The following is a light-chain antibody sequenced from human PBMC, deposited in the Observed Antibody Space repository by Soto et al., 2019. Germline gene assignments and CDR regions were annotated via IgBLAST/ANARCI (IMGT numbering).Light chain of an antibody. Sequence: QAVVTQEPSFSVSPGRTVTLTCGLSSGSVSSSYYPSWYQQTPVQAPRTLIYSTNTRCSGVTERFSGSILGNNAALTISGAAADDECDYYCVLYMGSGIWVFGGGTKLTVL. CDR3: VLYMGSGIWV. CDR2: STN. CDR1: SGSVSSSYY. V-gene: IGLV8-61*01. J-gene: IGLJ3*02.